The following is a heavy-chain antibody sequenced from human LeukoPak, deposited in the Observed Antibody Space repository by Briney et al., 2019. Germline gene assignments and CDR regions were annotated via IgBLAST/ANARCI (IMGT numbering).Heavy chain of an antibody. J-gene: IGHJ4*02. CDR1: GFTFSSYW. Sequence: GGSLRLSCAASGFTFSSYWMHWVRQAPGKGLVWVSRINSDGSSTSYADSVKGRFTISRDNAKNTLYLQMNSLRAEDTAVYYCAVAGPSDYHFDYWGQGTLVTVSS. CDR3: AVAGPSDYHFDY. CDR2: INSDGSST. D-gene: IGHD6-19*01. V-gene: IGHV3-74*01.